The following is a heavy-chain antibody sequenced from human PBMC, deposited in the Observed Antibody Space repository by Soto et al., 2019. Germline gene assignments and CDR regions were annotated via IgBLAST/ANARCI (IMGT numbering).Heavy chain of an antibody. Sequence: PGGSLRLSCAASGFTFRDFAMSWVRQAPGRGLEWVSTIRGLVNSVFYADSVRGRFTVSRDNSKNTLYLQMNSLRAEDTALYYCAKDSGLPDFGIVMHAFDVWGQGTMVTVSS. CDR1: GFTFRDFA. CDR3: AKDSGLPDFGIVMHAFDV. D-gene: IGHD3-3*01. J-gene: IGHJ3*01. V-gene: IGHV3-23*01. CDR2: IRGLVNSV.